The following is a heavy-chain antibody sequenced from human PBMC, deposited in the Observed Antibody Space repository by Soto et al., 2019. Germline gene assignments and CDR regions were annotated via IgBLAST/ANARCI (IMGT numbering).Heavy chain of an antibody. CDR3: ARDLRDRFVEILYEFEP. J-gene: IGHJ5*02. D-gene: IGHD3-10*01. CDR1: GGTFSSYT. V-gene: IGHV1-69*04. Sequence: SVKVSCKASGGTFSSYTISWVRQAPGQGLEWMGRIIPILGIANYAQKFQGRVTITADKSTSTAYMELSSLRSEDTAVYYCARDLRDRFVEILYEFEPWGQGTLVTVSS. CDR2: IIPILGIA.